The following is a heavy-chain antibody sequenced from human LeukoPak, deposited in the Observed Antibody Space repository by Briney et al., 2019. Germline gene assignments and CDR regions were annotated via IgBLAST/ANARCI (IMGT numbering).Heavy chain of an antibody. CDR1: GFTVSGNY. V-gene: IGHV3-53*01. D-gene: IGHD2-15*01. Sequence: GGSLRLSCVAFGFTVSGNYMSWVRQAPGKGLEGVSVIYSGGSTYYADSVKGRFTISRDNSKNTLYLQMNSLRAEDTAVYFCAREYCSGGSCYGSAFDMWGQGTMVTVSS. CDR3: AREYCSGGSCYGSAFDM. CDR2: IYSGGST. J-gene: IGHJ3*02.